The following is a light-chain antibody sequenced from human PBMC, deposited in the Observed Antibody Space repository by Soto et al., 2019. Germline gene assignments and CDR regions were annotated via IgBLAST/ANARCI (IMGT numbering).Light chain of an antibody. J-gene: IGKJ4*01. V-gene: IGKV3-15*01. Sequence: EIIMTHSPATLSVSPCEGAALSVRASQGIGSTLAWYQHKPGQTPRLLIYDTSTRATDIPARFSGSGSGTDFTLTISSLLSEDFAVYYCHQYYKWPLTFGGGTKVDIK. CDR2: DTS. CDR3: HQYYKWPLT. CDR1: QGIGST.